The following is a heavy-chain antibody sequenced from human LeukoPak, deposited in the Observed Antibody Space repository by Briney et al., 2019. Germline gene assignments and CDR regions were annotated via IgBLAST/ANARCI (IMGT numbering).Heavy chain of an antibody. J-gene: IGHJ4*02. CDR3: ARVGVSSSWWYFDY. CDR2: INWNGGST. Sequence: PGGSLRLSCAASGFTFDDYGMSWVRQAPGKGLEWVSGINWNGGSTGYADSVKGRFTISRDNAKNSLYLQMNSLRAEDTALYYCARVGVSSSWWYFDYWGQGTLVTVSS. CDR1: GFTFDDYG. V-gene: IGHV3-20*04. D-gene: IGHD6-13*01.